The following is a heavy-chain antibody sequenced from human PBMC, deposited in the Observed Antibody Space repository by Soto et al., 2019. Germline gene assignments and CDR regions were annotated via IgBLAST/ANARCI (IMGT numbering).Heavy chain of an antibody. Sequence: PSETLSLTCTVSGGSITTTNYCWGWVRQPPGKGLEWIGSICYGGTTYYNPSLRSRLTISVDTSKKHFSLKLTSVTAADTAVYYCAGQGEYSSSYYFDYWGQGTLVTVSS. CDR3: AGQGEYSSSYYFDY. CDR1: GGSITTTNYC. J-gene: IGHJ4*02. V-gene: IGHV4-39*01. D-gene: IGHD6-6*01. CDR2: ICYGGTT.